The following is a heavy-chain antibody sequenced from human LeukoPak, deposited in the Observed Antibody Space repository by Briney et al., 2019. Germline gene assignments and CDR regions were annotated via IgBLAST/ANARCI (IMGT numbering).Heavy chain of an antibody. V-gene: IGHV1-46*01. J-gene: IGHJ4*02. CDR3: ARVTENDPGDY. Sequence: ASVKVSCKASGYTFTSYHMHWVRQAPGQGLEWMGIINPSGGSTSYAQKFQGRVTMTRDTSTSTVYMELSSLRSEDTAVYYCARVTENDPGDYWGQGTLVTVSS. CDR2: INPSGGST. D-gene: IGHD1-1*01. CDR1: GYTFTSYH.